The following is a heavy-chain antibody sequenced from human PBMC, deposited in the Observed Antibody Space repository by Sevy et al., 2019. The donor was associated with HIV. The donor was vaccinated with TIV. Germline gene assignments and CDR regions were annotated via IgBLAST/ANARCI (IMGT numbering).Heavy chain of an antibody. Sequence: GGYLRLSCTASGFTFSSYEMNWVRQAPGKGLEWVSYITNSGSSIYYSDSVRGRFTVSIDNAKNSLYLQMKSLRAEDTAVYYCARDLPPSATTVAHFDYWGRGTLVTVS. D-gene: IGHD4-17*01. V-gene: IGHV3-48*03. J-gene: IGHJ4*02. CDR3: ARDLPPSATTVAHFDY. CDR1: GFTFSSYE. CDR2: ITNSGSSI.